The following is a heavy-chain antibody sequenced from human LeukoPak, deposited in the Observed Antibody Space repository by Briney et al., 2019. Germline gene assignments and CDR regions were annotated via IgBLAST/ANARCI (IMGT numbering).Heavy chain of an antibody. CDR3: ARGPGARYNWFDP. J-gene: IGHJ5*02. Sequence: SETLSLTCAVYGGSFSGYYWSWIRQPPGKGLEWIGYIYYSGSTNYNPSLKSRVTISVDTSKNQFSLKLSAVTAADTAVYYCARGPGARYNWFDPWGQGTLVTVSS. CDR1: GGSFSGYY. D-gene: IGHD3-10*01. CDR2: IYYSGST. V-gene: IGHV4-59*01.